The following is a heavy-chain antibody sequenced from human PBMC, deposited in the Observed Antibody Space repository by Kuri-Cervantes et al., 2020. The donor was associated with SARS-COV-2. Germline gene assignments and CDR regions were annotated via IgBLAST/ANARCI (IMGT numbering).Heavy chain of an antibody. J-gene: IGHJ4*02. V-gene: IGHV3-33*01. CDR1: AFTFSSYG. D-gene: IGHD1-1*01. CDR3: VRDGDHWNFDY. CDR2: IWYDGSNK. Sequence: GGSLRLSCAASAFTFSSYGMHWVRQAPGKGLEWVAVIWYDGSNKYYADSVKGRFAISRDNSENTLYLQMNSLRAEDTAVYYCVRDGDHWNFDYWGQGTLVTVSS.